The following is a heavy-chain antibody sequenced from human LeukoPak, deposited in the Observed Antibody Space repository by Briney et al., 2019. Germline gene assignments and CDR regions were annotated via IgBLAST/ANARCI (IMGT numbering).Heavy chain of an antibody. D-gene: IGHD4-17*01. CDR1: GGSFSGYY. V-gene: IGHV4-34*01. CDR2: INHSGST. J-gene: IGHJ1*01. CDR3: ARGHSPVTTKVSYFQH. Sequence: ASETLSLTCAVYGGSFSGYYWSWIRQPPGKGLEWIGEINHSGSTNYNPSLKSRVTILVDTSKNQFSLKLSSVTAADTAVYYCARGHSPVTTKVSYFQHWGQGTLVTVSS.